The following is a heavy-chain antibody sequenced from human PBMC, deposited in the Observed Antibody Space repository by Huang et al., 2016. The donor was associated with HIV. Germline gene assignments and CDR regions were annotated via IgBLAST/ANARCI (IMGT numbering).Heavy chain of an antibody. D-gene: IGHD3-9*01. V-gene: IGHV4-34*01. CDR1: GGSFRNYF. J-gene: IGHJ4*02. CDR2: INHSGRP. Sequence: QVHLQQWGAGLLKPSEALSLTCAVYGGSFRNYFWSWIRQPPGKGLAWIGEINHSGRPILRPSLKRRVTISVDTSKNQFSLKLSSVTAADTSVYYCARVEINTLTGYFSSFDNWGQGTLVTVSS. CDR3: ARVEINTLTGYFSSFDN.